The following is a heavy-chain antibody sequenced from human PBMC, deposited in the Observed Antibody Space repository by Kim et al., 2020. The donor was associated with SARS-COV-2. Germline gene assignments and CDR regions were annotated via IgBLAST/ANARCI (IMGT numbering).Heavy chain of an antibody. D-gene: IGHD2-21*02. V-gene: IGHV1-2*02. J-gene: IGHJ6*02. Sequence: ASVKVSCKASGYTFTGYYMHWVRQAPGQGLEWMGWINPNSGGTNYAQKFQGRVTMTRDTSISTAYMELSRLRSDDTAVYYCASDTHIVVVTAIGDDYYYYGMDVWGQGTTVTVSS. CDR1: GYTFTGYY. CDR3: ASDTHIVVVTAIGDDYYYYGMDV. CDR2: INPNSGGT.